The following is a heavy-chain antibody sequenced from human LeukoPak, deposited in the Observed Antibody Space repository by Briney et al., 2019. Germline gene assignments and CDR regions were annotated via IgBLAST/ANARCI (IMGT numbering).Heavy chain of an antibody. J-gene: IGHJ4*02. Sequence: ASVKVSCKASGYTFTGYCMHWVRQAPGQGLEWMGRINPNSGGTNYAQKFQGRVTMTRDTSISTAYMELSRLRSDDTAVYYCARVRSRGRYFDWLLGDYWGQGTLVTVSS. CDR2: INPNSGGT. V-gene: IGHV1-2*06. D-gene: IGHD3-9*01. CDR3: ARVRSRGRYFDWLLGDY. CDR1: GYTFTGYC.